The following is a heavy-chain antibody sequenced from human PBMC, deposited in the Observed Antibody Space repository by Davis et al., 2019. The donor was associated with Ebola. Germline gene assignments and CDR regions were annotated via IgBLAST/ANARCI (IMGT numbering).Heavy chain of an antibody. J-gene: IGHJ6*04. Sequence: SQTLSLTCAVYGGSFSGYYWSWIRQPPGKGLEWIGEINHSGSTNYNPSLKSRVTISVDTSKNQFSLKLSSVTAADTAVYYCARGYCSSTSCYDYYYGMDVWGKGTTVTVSS. CDR2: INHSGST. V-gene: IGHV4-34*01. D-gene: IGHD2-2*01. CDR3: ARGYCSSTSCYDYYYGMDV. CDR1: GGSFSGYY.